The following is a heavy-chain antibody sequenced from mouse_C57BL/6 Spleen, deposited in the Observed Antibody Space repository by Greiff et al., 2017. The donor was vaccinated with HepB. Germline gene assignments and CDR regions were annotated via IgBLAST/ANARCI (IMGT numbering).Heavy chain of an antibody. CDR2: IDPSDSYT. J-gene: IGHJ4*01. CDR1: GYTFTSYW. CDR3: ARDYYGSSYEYAMDY. V-gene: IGHV1-59*01. Sequence: VQLQQPGAELVRPGTSVKLSCKASGYTFTSYWMHWVKQRPGQGLEWIGVIDPSDSYTNYNQKFKGKATLTVDTSSSTAYMQLSSLTSEDSAVYYCARDYYGSSYEYAMDYWGQGTSVTVSS. D-gene: IGHD1-1*01.